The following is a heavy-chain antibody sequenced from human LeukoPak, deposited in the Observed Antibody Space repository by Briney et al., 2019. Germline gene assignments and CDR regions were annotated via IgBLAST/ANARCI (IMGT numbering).Heavy chain of an antibody. V-gene: IGHV3-23*01. CDR1: GFTFSSYA. D-gene: IGHD3-10*01. Sequence: GGSLILSCAASGFTFSSYAMSWVRQAPGKGLEWVSAISGSGGSTYYADSVKGRFTISRDNSKNTLYLQMNSLRAEGTGIYYCAKKYYYGPGSPPGFDYWGQGTLVTVSS. J-gene: IGHJ4*02. CDR2: ISGSGGST. CDR3: AKKYYYGPGSPPGFDY.